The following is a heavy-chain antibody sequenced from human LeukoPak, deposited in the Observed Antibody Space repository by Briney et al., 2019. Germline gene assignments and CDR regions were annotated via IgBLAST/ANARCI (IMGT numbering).Heavy chain of an antibody. CDR1: GYTFTSNY. J-gene: IGHJ5*02. D-gene: IGHD3-10*01. CDR3: ARGFDYGSGPNWFDP. Sequence: ASVKVSCKAFGYTFTSNYMHWVRQAPGQGPEWMGVISPSGGSTTYAQKFQGRVTLTRDMSTSTDYLELSSLRSEDTAVYYCARGFDYGSGPNWFDPWGQGTLVTVSS. V-gene: IGHV1-46*01. CDR2: ISPSGGST.